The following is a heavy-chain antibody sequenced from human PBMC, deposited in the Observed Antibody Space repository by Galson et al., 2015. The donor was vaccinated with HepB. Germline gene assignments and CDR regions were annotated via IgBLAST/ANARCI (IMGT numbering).Heavy chain of an antibody. CDR3: AKDLWGTPATADY. D-gene: IGHD7-27*01. Sequence: VRQAPGKGLEWVSAISGSGGSTYYADSVKGRFTISRDNSKNTLYLQMNSLRAEDTAVYYCAKDLWGTPATADYWGQGTLVTVSS. V-gene: IGHV3-23*01. J-gene: IGHJ4*02. CDR2: ISGSGGST.